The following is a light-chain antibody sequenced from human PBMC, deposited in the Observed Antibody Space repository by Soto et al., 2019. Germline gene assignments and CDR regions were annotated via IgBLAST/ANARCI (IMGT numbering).Light chain of an antibody. CDR2: EVS. V-gene: IGLV2-14*01. CDR3: SSFAGSNPVV. Sequence: QSALTQPASVSGSPGQSITISCTGTSSDIGDYTHVSWYQQHPGKAPKLIIYEVSDRPSGVSNRFSGSKSGNTASLTVSGLQAEDEADYYCSSFAGSNPVVFGGGTKLTVL. CDR1: SSDIGDYTH. J-gene: IGLJ2*01.